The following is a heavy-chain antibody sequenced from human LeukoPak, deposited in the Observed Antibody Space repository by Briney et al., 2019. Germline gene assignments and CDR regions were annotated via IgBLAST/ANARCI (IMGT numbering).Heavy chain of an antibody. J-gene: IGHJ4*02. D-gene: IGHD6-13*01. CDR1: RFTFSTYW. V-gene: IGHV3-7*01. CDR3: ARDSAGNDY. CDR2: IKQDGSEK. Sequence: GGSLRLSCAASRFTFSTYWMSWVRQAPGKGLEWVANIKQDGSEKYYVDSVKGRFTISRDNAKNSLYLQMNSLRAEDTAMYYCARDSAGNDYWGQGTLVTVSS.